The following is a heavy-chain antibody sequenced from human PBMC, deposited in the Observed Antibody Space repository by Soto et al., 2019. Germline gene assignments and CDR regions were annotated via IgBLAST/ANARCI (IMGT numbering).Heavy chain of an antibody. CDR1: GFTFSSYA. CDR3: AIFGVVTTPVKWFDP. V-gene: IGHV3-30-3*01. D-gene: IGHD3-3*01. CDR2: ISYDGSNK. Sequence: QVQLVESGGGVVQPGRSLRLSCAASGFTFSSYAMHWVRQAPGKGLEWVAVISYDGSNKYYADSVKGRFTISRDNSKNTLYLQMNSLRAEDTAVYYCAIFGVVTTPVKWFDPWGQGTLVTVSS. J-gene: IGHJ5*02.